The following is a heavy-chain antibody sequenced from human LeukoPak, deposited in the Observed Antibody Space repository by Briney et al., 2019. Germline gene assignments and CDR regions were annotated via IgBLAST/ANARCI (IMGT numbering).Heavy chain of an antibody. D-gene: IGHD1-26*01. CDR3: AKVVPGAVTYYMDV. J-gene: IGHJ6*03. Sequence: PGGSLRLSCAASGFTFSSYAMHWVRQAPGKGLEWVAVISYDGSNKYYADSVKGRFTISRDNSKNTLYLQMNSLRAEDTAVYYCAKVVPGAVTYYMDVWGKGTTVTVSS. V-gene: IGHV3-30-3*01. CDR2: ISYDGSNK. CDR1: GFTFSSYA.